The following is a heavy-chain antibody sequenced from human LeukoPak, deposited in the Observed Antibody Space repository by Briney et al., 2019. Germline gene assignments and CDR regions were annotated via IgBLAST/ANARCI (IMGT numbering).Heavy chain of an antibody. V-gene: IGHV4-38-2*01. CDR1: GYSISSGYY. D-gene: IGHD1-26*01. CDR2: IYHSGST. J-gene: IGHJ4*02. CDR3: ARKRGSSRKAYYFDY. Sequence: PSETLSLTCAVSGYSISSGYYWGWIRQPPGKGLGWIGSIYHSGSTYYNPSLKSRVTISVDTSKNQFSLKLSSVTAADTAVYYCARKRGSSRKAYYFDYWGQGTLVTVSS.